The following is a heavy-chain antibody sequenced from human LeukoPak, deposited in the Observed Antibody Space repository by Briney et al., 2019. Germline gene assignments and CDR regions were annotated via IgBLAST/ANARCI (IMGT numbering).Heavy chain of an antibody. D-gene: IGHD6-19*01. CDR1: GGSISSSSYY. J-gene: IGHJ4*02. CDR2: IYYSGST. Sequence: PSETLSLTCTVSGGSISSSSYYWGWIRQPPGKGLEWIGSIYYSGSTYYNPSLKSRVTISVDTSKNQFSLKLSSVTAADTAVYYCARVSSGWWDYWGQGTLVTVSS. CDR3: ARVSSGWWDY. V-gene: IGHV4-39*07.